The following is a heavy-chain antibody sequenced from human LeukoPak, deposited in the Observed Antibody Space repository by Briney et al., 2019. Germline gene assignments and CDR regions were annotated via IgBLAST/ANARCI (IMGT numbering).Heavy chain of an antibody. CDR1: GFTFSNAW. V-gene: IGHV3-15*01. Sequence: GGSLRLSCAASGFTFSNAWMSWVRQAPGKGLEWVGRIKSKTDGETTDYAAPVKGRFTISRDDSKNTLYLQMNSLKTEDTAVYYCTTALAPLRYCSSTSCYAHYYYYGMDVWGQGTTVTVSS. CDR2: IKSKTDGETT. D-gene: IGHD2-2*01. J-gene: IGHJ6*02. CDR3: TTALAPLRYCSSTSCYAHYYYYGMDV.